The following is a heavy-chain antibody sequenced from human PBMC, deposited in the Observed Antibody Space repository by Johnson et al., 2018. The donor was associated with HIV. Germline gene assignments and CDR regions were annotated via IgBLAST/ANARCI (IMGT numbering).Heavy chain of an antibody. CDR3: VKDDYFDSSGYYSDQGTQIRGAFDI. V-gene: IGHV3-30*18. D-gene: IGHD3-22*01. J-gene: IGHJ3*02. Sequence: QMMLVESGGGLVQPGGSLRLSCGASGFSRYGMPWVRPAPGKGLEWVAVISYDGSHKSYPHSVKARFAISTANSKTIQYLQMNSLSAEDTAVYYCVKDDYFDSSGYYSDQGTQIRGAFDIWGQGTMVTVSS. CDR1: GFSRYG. CDR2: ISYDGSHK.